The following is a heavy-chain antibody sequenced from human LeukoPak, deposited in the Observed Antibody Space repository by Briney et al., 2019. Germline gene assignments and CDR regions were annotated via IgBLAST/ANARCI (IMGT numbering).Heavy chain of an antibody. V-gene: IGHV3-43*02. CDR3: AKDLSGDCYNWGIFDY. CDR1: GFTFDDYA. J-gene: IGHJ4*02. D-gene: IGHD5-24*01. CDR2: ISADGGTT. Sequence: GGSLRLSCAASGFTFDDYAMHWVRQAPGKGLEWVSVISADGGTTFYADSVKGRFTISKDNSKNSLHLQMNSLRTEDSALYYCAKDLSGDCYNWGIFDYWGQGILVTVSS.